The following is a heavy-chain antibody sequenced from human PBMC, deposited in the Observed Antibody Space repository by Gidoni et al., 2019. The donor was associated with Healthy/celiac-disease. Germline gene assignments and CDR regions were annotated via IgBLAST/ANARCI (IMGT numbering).Heavy chain of an antibody. D-gene: IGHD5-12*01. J-gene: IGHJ4*02. CDR2: IYSGGST. CDR1: GFTVSSNY. Sequence: EVQLVESGGGLIQPGGSLRLSCAASGFTVSSNYMSWVRQAPGKGLEWVSVIYSGGSTYYADSVKGRFTISRDNSKNTLYLQMNSLRAEDTAVYYCARDRRDGYNYIFYYWGQGTLVTVSS. CDR3: ARDRRDGYNYIFYY. V-gene: IGHV3-53*01.